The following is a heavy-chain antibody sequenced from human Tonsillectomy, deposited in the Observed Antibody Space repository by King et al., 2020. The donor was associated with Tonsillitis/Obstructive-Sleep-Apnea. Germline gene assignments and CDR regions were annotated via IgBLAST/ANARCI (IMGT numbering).Heavy chain of an antibody. V-gene: IGHV4-4*07. Sequence: QLQESGPGLMKPSETLSLTCTVSGGSISSYYWSWIRQPAGKGLEWIGRIYTSGSTNYNPSLKSRVTMSVDTSKNQFSLKLSSVTAADTAVYYCACKLADTATYYFDYWGQGTLVTVSS. D-gene: IGHD5-18*01. CDR1: GGSISSYY. CDR2: IYTSGST. CDR3: ACKLADTATYYFDY. J-gene: IGHJ4*02.